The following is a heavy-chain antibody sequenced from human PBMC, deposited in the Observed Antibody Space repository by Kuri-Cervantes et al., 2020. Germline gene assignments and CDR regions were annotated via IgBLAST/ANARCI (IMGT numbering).Heavy chain of an antibody. J-gene: IGHJ6*03. CDR1: GGTFSSYA. CDR3: ARGPSYYDFWSGYVTYYYYYMDV. Sequence: ASVKVSCKASGGTFSSYAISWVRQAPGQGLEWMGIINPSGGSTSYAQKFQGRVTMTRDTSTSTVYMELSSLRSEDTAVYYCARGPSYYDFWSGYVTYYYYYMDVWGKGTTVTVSS. CDR2: INPSGGST. D-gene: IGHD3-3*01. V-gene: IGHV1-46*01.